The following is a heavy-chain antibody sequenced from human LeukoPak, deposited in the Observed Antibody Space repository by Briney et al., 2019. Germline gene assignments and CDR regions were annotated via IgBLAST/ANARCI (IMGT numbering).Heavy chain of an antibody. CDR3: ARSSGVYAIPYYFDY. CDR2: IYPGDSYT. Sequence: GESLKISCKGSGYRFTSYWIGWVRQMPGKGLDGIGIIYPGDSYTRYNPSLQGQVTISADKSISTAYLQWSSLKASDTAMYYCARSSGVYAIPYYFDYWGQGTLVTVSS. D-gene: IGHD2-8*01. V-gene: IGHV5-51*01. J-gene: IGHJ4*02. CDR1: GYRFTSYW.